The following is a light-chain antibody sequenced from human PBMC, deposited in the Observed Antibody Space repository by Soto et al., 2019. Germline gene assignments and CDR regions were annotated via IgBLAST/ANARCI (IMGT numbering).Light chain of an antibody. CDR3: QQYNAYPYT. V-gene: IGKV3-20*01. CDR2: GAS. CDR1: QRVSSSL. Sequence: EIVLTQSPGTLSLSPGERATLSCRASQRVSSSLLAWFQQKPGQAPRLLIYGASNRATGVPQRFSGGGSGTDFTLTISSLQPDDFATYYCQQYNAYPYTFGQGTKLEIK. J-gene: IGKJ2*01.